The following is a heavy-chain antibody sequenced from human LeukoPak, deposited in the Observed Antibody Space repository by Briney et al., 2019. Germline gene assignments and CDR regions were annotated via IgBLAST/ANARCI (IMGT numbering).Heavy chain of an antibody. Sequence: PSQTLSLTCTVSGGSISSGSYYWSWIRQPAGKGLEWIGHIYTSGGTNYNPSLKSRVTISVDTSKNQFSLKLSSVTAADTAVYYCARAYLVPYSSGWFDPWGQGTLVTVSS. V-gene: IGHV4-61*09. J-gene: IGHJ5*02. CDR2: IYTSGGT. D-gene: IGHD6-19*01. CDR3: ARAYLVPYSSGWFDP. CDR1: GGSISSGSYY.